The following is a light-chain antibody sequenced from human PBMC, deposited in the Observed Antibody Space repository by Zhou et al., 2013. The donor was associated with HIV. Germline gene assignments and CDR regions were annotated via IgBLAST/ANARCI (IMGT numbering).Light chain of an antibody. Sequence: DIQLTQSPSFLSASVGDRVTIXCRASQGISSYLAWYQQKPGKAPKLLIYKASSLETGVPSRFSGSGSGTEFTLTISSLQPDDFSTYYCQHYDSFPYTFGQGTNLEIK. CDR3: QHYDSFPYT. V-gene: IGKV1-9*01. J-gene: IGKJ2*01. CDR2: KAS. CDR1: QGISSY.